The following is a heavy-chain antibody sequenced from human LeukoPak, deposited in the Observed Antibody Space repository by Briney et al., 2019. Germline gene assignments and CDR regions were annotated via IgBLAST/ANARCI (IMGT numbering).Heavy chain of an antibody. D-gene: IGHD3-16*01. Sequence: ASETLSLTCTVSGGSISSYYWGWIRQPPGKGLEWIGYIYNSGSTNYNSSLKSRVTISVDTSKNQFSLKLSSVTAADTAVYYCAGRETKRGPYGMDVWGQGTTVTVSS. J-gene: IGHJ6*02. CDR2: IYNSGST. V-gene: IGHV4-59*01. CDR1: GGSISSYY. CDR3: AGRETKRGPYGMDV.